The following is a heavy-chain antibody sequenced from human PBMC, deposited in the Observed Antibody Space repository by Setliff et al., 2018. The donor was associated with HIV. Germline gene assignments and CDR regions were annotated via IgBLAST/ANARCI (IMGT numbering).Heavy chain of an antibody. V-gene: IGHV4-30-4*08. CDR3: GRARSSWYNTSPHYFDS. J-gene: IGHJ4*02. D-gene: IGHD1-20*01. Sequence: KTSETLSLTCTVSGVSVRSGDHWSWVRQAPGKGLELIGYFSYTDEPYINYLEYFNPSLKSRLGITLDKPRNQFSLKLTSVTAADTAVYYCGRARSSWYNTSPHYFDSWGQGTLVTVSS. CDR1: GVSVRSGDH. CDR2: FSYTDEP.